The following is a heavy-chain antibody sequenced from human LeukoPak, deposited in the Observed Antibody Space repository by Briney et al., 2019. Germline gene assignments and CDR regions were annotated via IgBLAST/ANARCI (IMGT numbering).Heavy chain of an antibody. D-gene: IGHD3-22*01. CDR3: ARGLRRQEVGGYYPGAFDY. CDR2: IYTSGST. J-gene: IGHJ4*02. CDR1: GGSISSYY. Sequence: SETLSLTCTVSGGSISSYYWSWIRQPAGKGLEWIGRIYTSGSTNYNPSLKSRLTMSVDTSNNQFSLKLSSVTAADTAVYYCARGLRRQEVGGYYPGAFDYWGQGTLVTVSS. V-gene: IGHV4-4*07.